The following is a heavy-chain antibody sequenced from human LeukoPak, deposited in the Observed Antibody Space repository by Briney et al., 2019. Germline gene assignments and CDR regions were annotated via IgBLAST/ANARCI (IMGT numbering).Heavy chain of an antibody. V-gene: IGHV3-66*04. D-gene: IGHD3-22*01. CDR3: ARQGPSYDSSGYYWGAANY. CDR1: GFTVSSNY. J-gene: IGHJ4*02. CDR2: IYSGGST. Sequence: GGSLRLSCAASGFTVSSNYMSWVRQAPGKGLEWVSVIYSGGSTYYADSVKGRFTISRDNSKNTLYLQMNSLRAEDTAVYYCARQGPSYDSSGYYWGAANYWGQGTLVTVSS.